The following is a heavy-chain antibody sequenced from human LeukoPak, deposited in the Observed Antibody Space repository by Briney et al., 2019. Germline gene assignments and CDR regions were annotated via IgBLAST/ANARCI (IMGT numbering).Heavy chain of an antibody. D-gene: IGHD6-19*01. CDR1: GDSVSRNNAG. CDR2: TYYRSKFYN. J-gene: IGHJ4*02. CDR3: VRGQWNSIYYFDS. Sequence: SQTLSLTCVISGDSVSRNNAGWNWIRQSPSRGLEWLGRTYYRSKFYNDYAVSVQSRITIDPDTSRNQFSLQLNSVTPEDTAIYYCVRGQWNSIYYFDSWGQGTLVTVSS. V-gene: IGHV6-1*01.